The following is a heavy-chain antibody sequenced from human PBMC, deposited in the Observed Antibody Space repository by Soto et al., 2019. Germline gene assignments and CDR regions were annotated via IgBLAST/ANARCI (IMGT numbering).Heavy chain of an antibody. V-gene: IGHV3-23*01. CDR3: AKRSLALLCFYD. Sequence: GGSLRLSCAASGFIFRNYAMSWVRQAPGKGLEWVSTISGNGGSTYYADSVKGRFTISRDNSKNTLFLQLNSLRAEDTAVYYCAKRSLALLCFYDWGQGTLVNVSS. J-gene: IGHJ4*02. CDR2: ISGNGGST. CDR1: GFIFRNYA.